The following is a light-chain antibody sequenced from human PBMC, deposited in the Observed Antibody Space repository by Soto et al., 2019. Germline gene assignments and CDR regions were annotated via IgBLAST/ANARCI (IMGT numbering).Light chain of an antibody. J-gene: IGKJ1*01. CDR2: DAS. V-gene: IGKV3-15*01. CDR3: QHYNSYSEA. Sequence: EVVMTQSPATLSVSPGARVTFSCRASQSVTTNLAWYQHKPGQSPRLLISDASTGASGIPPRFSGSGSGTEFTLTIDRLESADVAVYYCQHYNSYSEAFGQGTKVDLK. CDR1: QSVTTN.